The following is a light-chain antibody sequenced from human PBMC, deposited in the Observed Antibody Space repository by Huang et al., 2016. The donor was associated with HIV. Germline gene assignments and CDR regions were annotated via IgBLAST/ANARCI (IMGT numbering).Light chain of an antibody. Sequence: EIVLTQSPATLSLSPGERATLACGASQSLSSSYLAWYQQKPGLAPRILIYDASNRATGIPDRFIGSGSGTDFTLTISRLEPEDFAVYYCQQYGSSPLTFGGGTKVEIK. J-gene: IGKJ4*01. V-gene: IGKV3D-20*01. CDR2: DAS. CDR1: QSLSSSY. CDR3: QQYGSSPLT.